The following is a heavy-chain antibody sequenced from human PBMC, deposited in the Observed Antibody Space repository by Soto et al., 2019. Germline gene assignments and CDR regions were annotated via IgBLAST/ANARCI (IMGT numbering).Heavy chain of an antibody. D-gene: IGHD2-2*02. Sequence: GGSLRLSCVGSGFIFSNYSINWVRQAPGKGLEWVSSISSRSDIYYAESVKGRFTISRDNAKNSVSLQMNSLRAEDTAVYYCAREYTAWPLAYGLDVWGQGTTVTVSS. CDR2: ISSRSDI. J-gene: IGHJ6*02. V-gene: IGHV3-21*01. CDR3: AREYTAWPLAYGLDV. CDR1: GFIFSNYS.